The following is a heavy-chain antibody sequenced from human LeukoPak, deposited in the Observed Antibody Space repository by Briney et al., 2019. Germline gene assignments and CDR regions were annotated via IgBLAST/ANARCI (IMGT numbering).Heavy chain of an antibody. CDR3: ARLNGDGFDI. J-gene: IGHJ3*02. Sequence: SETLSLTCAVYGGSFSGYYWYWIRQPAGKGLEWIGRIYSSGSTNYAPSLKSRVTMSIDTSKKHLSLKLNTVTAADTAVYYCARLNGDGFDIWGQGTKVTVSS. CDR2: IYSSGST. D-gene: IGHD2-8*01. V-gene: IGHV4-59*10. CDR1: GGSFSGYY.